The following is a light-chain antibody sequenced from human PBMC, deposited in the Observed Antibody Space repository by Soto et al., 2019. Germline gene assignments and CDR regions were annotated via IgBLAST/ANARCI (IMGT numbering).Light chain of an antibody. CDR2: DAS. Sequence: EIVLTQSPATLSLSPGERATLSCRASQSVSNSLAWYQQKPGQAPRLFISDASNRATGIPARFSGSGSGTDFTLTISSLEPEDFAVYYCQQRSNWPITFGQGIRLEIK. J-gene: IGKJ5*01. CDR3: QQRSNWPIT. V-gene: IGKV3-11*01. CDR1: QSVSNS.